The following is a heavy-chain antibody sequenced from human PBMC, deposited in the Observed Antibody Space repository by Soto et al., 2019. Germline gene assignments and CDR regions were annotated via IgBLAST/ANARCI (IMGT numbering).Heavy chain of an antibody. D-gene: IGHD3-22*01. V-gene: IGHV1-2*02. CDR3: ARTFGGTYYDSSGFHFDY. CDR2: INPNSGGT. CDR1: GYTFTGYY. Sequence: ASVKVSCKASGYTFTGYYMHWVRQAPGQGLEWMGWINPNSGGTNYAQKFQGRITMTRDTSISTAYIELSRLRSDDTAVYYCARTFGGTYYDSSGFHFDYWGQGTLVTVSS. J-gene: IGHJ4*02.